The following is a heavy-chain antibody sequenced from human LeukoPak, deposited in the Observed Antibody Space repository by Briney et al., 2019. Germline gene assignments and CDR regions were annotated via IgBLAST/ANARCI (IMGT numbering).Heavy chain of an antibody. Sequence: PGGSLRLSCVASGFTFSSRDWMTWVRQAPGKGLEWVANIKQDGSEKNYVDSVKGRFTISRDNAKNSVDLQMNSLRVEDTAVYYCAREGMGTSFSAWFHPWGQGTLVTVSS. CDR2: IKQDGSEK. D-gene: IGHD1-7*01. CDR3: AREGMGTSFSAWFHP. J-gene: IGHJ5*01. V-gene: IGHV3-7*01. CDR1: GFTFSSRDW.